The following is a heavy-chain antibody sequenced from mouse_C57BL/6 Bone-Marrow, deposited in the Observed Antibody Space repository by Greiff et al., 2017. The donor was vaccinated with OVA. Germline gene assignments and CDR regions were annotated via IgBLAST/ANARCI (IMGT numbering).Heavy chain of an antibody. J-gene: IGHJ4*01. D-gene: IGHD1-1*01. CDR2: ISSGSSTI. Sequence: EVKLVESGGGLVKPGGSLKLSCAASGFTFSDYGMHWVRQAPEKGLEWVAYISSGSSTIYYADTVKGRFTISRDNATNTLFLQLTSLRSEDTAMYACAGPPTEVADYYAMDYWGQGTSVTVSS. CDR3: AGPPTEVADYYAMDY. V-gene: IGHV5-17*01. CDR1: GFTFSDYG.